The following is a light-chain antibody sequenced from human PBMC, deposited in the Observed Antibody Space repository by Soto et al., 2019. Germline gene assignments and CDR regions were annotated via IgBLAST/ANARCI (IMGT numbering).Light chain of an antibody. V-gene: IGLV2-14*01. J-gene: IGLJ1*01. CDR3: SSYTSSGTYV. CDR1: SSDVGGYNY. Sequence: QPVLSQPASVSGSPGQSITISCTGTSSDVGGYNYVSWYQQHPGKAPKLMIYDASNRPSGVSNRFSGSKSGNTASLTISGLQAEDGADYFCSSYTSSGTYVFGTGTQLTVL. CDR2: DAS.